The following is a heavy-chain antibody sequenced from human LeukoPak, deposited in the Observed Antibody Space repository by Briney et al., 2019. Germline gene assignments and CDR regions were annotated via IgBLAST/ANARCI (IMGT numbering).Heavy chain of an antibody. J-gene: IGHJ3*02. V-gene: IGHV3-48*04. Sequence: GGSLRLSCAASGFSFITYSMNWVRQAPGKGLEWDSYISSGSTTIYYADSVKGRFTISRDNAKNSLYLQMNSLRAEDTAVYYCARDGAYSGSYRAAFDIWGQGTMVTVSS. CDR2: ISSGSTTI. CDR3: ARDGAYSGSYRAAFDI. D-gene: IGHD1-26*01. CDR1: GFSFITYS.